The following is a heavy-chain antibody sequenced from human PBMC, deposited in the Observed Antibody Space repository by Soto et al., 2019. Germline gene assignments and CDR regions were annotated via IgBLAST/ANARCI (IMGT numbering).Heavy chain of an antibody. Sequence: GGSLRLSCGASGFTFTTYDMNWVRPAPGKGLEWVASITSSGGPTYYADSVKGRFTISRDNVRNSLYLQMNSLRAEDTAVYYCARLYCSRTNRSYNYYYGMDVWGQGTTVTVSS. CDR2: ITSSGGPT. CDR3: ARLYCSRTNRSYNYYYGMDV. V-gene: IGHV3-48*03. J-gene: IGHJ6*02. CDR1: GFTFTTYD. D-gene: IGHD2-2*01.